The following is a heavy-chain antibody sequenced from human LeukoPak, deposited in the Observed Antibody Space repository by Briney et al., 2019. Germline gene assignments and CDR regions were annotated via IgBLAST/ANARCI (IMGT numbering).Heavy chain of an antibody. CDR2: ISAYNGNT. V-gene: IGHV1-18*04. Sequence: ASVKVSCKASGYTFTSYGVSWVRQAPGQGLEWMGWISAYNGNTNYAQKLQGGVTMTTDTSTSTAYMELRSLRSDDTAVYYCARVVVVPAASSFDYWGQGTLVTVSS. CDR3: ARVVVVPAASSFDY. CDR1: GYTFTSYG. J-gene: IGHJ4*02. D-gene: IGHD2-2*01.